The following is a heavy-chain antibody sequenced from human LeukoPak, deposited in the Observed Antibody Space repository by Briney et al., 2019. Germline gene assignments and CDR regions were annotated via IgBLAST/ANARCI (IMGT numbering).Heavy chain of an antibody. CDR2: ISGSGGST. Sequence: GGSLRLSCAASGFTFSSYGMHWVRQAPGKGLEWVSSISGSGGSTYYPDSVKGRFTISRDNSKNTLYLQMTSLRAEDTAVYYCAKEAWHSSGYSQTGFDYWGQRTLVTVSS. D-gene: IGHD3-22*01. CDR1: GFTFSSYG. J-gene: IGHJ4*02. CDR3: AKEAWHSSGYSQTGFDY. V-gene: IGHV3-23*01.